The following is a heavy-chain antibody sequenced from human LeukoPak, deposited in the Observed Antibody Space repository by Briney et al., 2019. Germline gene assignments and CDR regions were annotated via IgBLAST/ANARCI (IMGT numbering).Heavy chain of an antibody. V-gene: IGHV3-66*01. D-gene: IGHD3-10*01. Sequence: GGSLRLSCAASGFSVSTFYMGWVRQAPGKGLEWVSVLYTAGPTYYADSVQGRFTISRDNSKNTLFLQMDNLRADDTATYYCARSGPSVLWSKSFDYWGQGALVTVSS. CDR2: LYTAGPT. CDR1: GFSVSTFY. CDR3: ARSGPSVLWSKSFDY. J-gene: IGHJ4*02.